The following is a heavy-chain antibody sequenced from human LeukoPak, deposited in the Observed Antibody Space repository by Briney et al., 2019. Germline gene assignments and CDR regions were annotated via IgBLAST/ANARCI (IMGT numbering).Heavy chain of an antibody. Sequence: PGRSLRLSCEASGFTFSTYAMHWVRQAPGKGLEWVAVVSYDGSTEYYEDSGKGRFAISRDNSMNTLYLQINSLRAEDTAVYSCAKAACGSTSCHPDHWGQGTPVTVSS. V-gene: IGHV3-30*18. D-gene: IGHD2-2*01. CDR3: AKAACGSTSCHPDH. CDR1: GFTFSTYA. J-gene: IGHJ4*02. CDR2: VSYDGSTE.